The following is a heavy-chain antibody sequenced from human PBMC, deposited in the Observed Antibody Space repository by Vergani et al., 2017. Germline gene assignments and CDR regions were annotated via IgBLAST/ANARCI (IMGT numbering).Heavy chain of an antibody. V-gene: IGHV3-9*01. J-gene: IGHJ3*01. CDR2: ISWNSGAV. D-gene: IGHD5-12*01. Sequence: EVDLVESGGGLAQPGGSLRLSFEASGITFWKFGMHWVRQGPGKGLEGVSGISWNSGAVDFADSVRGRFTISRDNAKNSLFLEMNSLRFEDTAVYFCTXGSVYYHDSAGHGYDPYTGFDLWGQGTLVTVSS. CDR1: GITFWKFG. CDR3: TXGSVYYHDSAGHGYDPYTGFDL.